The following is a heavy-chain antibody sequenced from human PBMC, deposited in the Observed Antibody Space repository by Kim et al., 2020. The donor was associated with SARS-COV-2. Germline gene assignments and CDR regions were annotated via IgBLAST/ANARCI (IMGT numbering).Heavy chain of an antibody. CDR2: IYYSGST. J-gene: IGHJ6*02. D-gene: IGHD2-21*02. CDR1: GGSISSGGYY. V-gene: IGHV4-31*03. CDR3: ARDLGRREMSYCGGDCSYYYYYGMDV. Sequence: SETLSLTCTVFGGSISSGGYYWSWIRQHPGKGLEWIGYIYYSGSTYYNPSLKSRVTISVDTSKNQFSLKLSSVTAADTAVYYCARDLGRREMSYCGGDCSYYYYYGMDVWGQGTTVTVSS.